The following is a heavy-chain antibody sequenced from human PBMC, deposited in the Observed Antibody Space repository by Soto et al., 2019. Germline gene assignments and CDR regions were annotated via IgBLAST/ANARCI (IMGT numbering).Heavy chain of an antibody. J-gene: IGHJ4*02. D-gene: IGHD6-19*01. CDR1: GFTFSSYG. Sequence: QVQLVESGGGVVQPGRSLRLSCAASGFTFSSYGMHWVRQAPGKGLEWVAVIWYDGSNKYYADSVKGRFTISRDNSKNTLYLQMNSRRAEDTAVYYCARPSLAVAKFAYWGRGPLVPVSS. CDR2: IWYDGSNK. CDR3: ARPSLAVAKFAY. V-gene: IGHV3-33*01.